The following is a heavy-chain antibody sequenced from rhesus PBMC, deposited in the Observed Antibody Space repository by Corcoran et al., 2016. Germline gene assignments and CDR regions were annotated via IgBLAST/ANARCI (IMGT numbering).Heavy chain of an antibody. Sequence: QVQLQESGPGLVKPLETLPLTCAVSGGPISSNYWNWIRQAPGKGLEWIGYIYGSGSSTNYNPSLKSRVTLSVDTSKNQLSLKLRSVTAADTAVYYCATLQGGTYDYWGQGVLVTVSS. D-gene: IGHD6-25*01. J-gene: IGHJ4*01. V-gene: IGHV4S11*01. CDR3: ATLQGGTYDY. CDR2: IYGSGSST. CDR1: GGPISSNY.